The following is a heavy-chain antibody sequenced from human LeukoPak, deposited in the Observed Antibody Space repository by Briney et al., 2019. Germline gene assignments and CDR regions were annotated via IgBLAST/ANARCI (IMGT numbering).Heavy chain of an antibody. CDR2: ILDDGRRK. Sequence: PGGSLRLSCAASGFSFISYGMHWVRQAPGKGLEWVGVILDDGRRKDYADSVKGRFTISRDNSKDTLYLQMNSLRAEDTAVYYCAKRPSDYGDYVSYFDYWGRGTLVTVSS. V-gene: IGHV3-30*18. D-gene: IGHD4-17*01. CDR1: GFSFISYG. CDR3: AKRPSDYGDYVSYFDY. J-gene: IGHJ4*02.